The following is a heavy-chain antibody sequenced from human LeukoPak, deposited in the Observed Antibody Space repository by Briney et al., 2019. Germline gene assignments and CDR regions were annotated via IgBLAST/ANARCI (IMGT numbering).Heavy chain of an antibody. CDR1: GYTFSGYY. D-gene: IGHD1-26*01. Sequence: ASVKVSCKASGYTFSGYYMHWVRQAPGQGLEWMGWISTYNGNTNYAQKLQGRVTMTTDTSTSIAYMELRSLRSDDTAVYYCARIDLIVGATPPDYWGQGTLVTVSS. CDR3: ARIDLIVGATPPDY. J-gene: IGHJ4*02. CDR2: ISTYNGNT. V-gene: IGHV1-18*04.